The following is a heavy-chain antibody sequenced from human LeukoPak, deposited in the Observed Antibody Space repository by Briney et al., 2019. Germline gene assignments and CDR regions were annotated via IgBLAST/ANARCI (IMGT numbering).Heavy chain of an antibody. V-gene: IGHV4-34*01. J-gene: IGHJ5*02. CDR3: ARHRCSGGSCYPMNWFDP. CDR1: GGSFSGYY. CDR2: INHSGST. Sequence: SETLSLTCAVYGGSFSGYYWSWIRQPPGKGLEWIGEINHSGSTNYNPTLKSRVTISVDTSKNQFSLKLSSVTAADTAVYYCARHRCSGGSCYPMNWFDPWGQGTLVTVSS. D-gene: IGHD2-15*01.